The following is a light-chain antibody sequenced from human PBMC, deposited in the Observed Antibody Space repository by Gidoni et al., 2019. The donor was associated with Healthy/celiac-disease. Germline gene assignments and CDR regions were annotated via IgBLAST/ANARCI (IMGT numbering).Light chain of an antibody. Sequence: QAGLTQPPSVSKGLRQTATLTCTGNSNNVGNQGAAWLQQHQGHPPKLLTYRNNNRPSGISERFSASRSGNTASLTITGLQPEDEADYYCSAWDSSRSGGVFGGGTKLTVL. CDR3: SAWDSSRSGGV. CDR1: SNNVGNQG. CDR2: RNN. J-gene: IGLJ3*02. V-gene: IGLV10-54*04.